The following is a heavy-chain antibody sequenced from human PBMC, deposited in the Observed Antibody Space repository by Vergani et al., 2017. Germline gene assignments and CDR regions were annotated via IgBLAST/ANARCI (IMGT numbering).Heavy chain of an antibody. D-gene: IGHD6-25*01. V-gene: IGHV4-61*02. Sequence: QVQLQESGPGLVKPSQSLALTCTVSGGSISGVSYYLSWVRQPAGKGLEWIGRIYYSGRTDYNPSLESRVTISVDTSKNTFSLKLNSVTAADTAIYYCARVDTXVPATSHFYCMDVWGKGATVVVSS. CDR3: ARVDTXVPATSHFYCMDV. J-gene: IGHJ6*03. CDR1: GGSISGVSYY. CDR2: IYYSGRT.